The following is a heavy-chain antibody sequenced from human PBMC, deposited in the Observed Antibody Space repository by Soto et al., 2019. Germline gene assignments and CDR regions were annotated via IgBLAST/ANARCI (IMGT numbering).Heavy chain of an antibody. CDR2: IYYSGST. CDR1: HGSVSSYY. Sequence: SETLSLTCTVSHGSVSSYYWSWIRQPPGKGLEWIGYIYYSGSTNYNPSLKSRVTISVDTSKNQFSLKLSSVTAADTAVYYCARTTYGSGSFEWGQGTLVTVSS. J-gene: IGHJ4*02. V-gene: IGHV4-59*02. CDR3: ARTTYGSGSFE. D-gene: IGHD3-10*01.